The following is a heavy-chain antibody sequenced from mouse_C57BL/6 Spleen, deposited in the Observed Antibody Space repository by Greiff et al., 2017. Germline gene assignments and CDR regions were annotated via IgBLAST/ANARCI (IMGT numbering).Heavy chain of an antibody. Sequence: EVKLMESGPGLVKPSQSLSLTCSVTGYSITSGYYWNWIRQFPGNKLEWMGYISYDGSNNYNPSLKNRISITRDTSKNQFFLKLNSVTTEDTATYYCAREGTDSRGDAMDYWGQGTSVTVSS. D-gene: IGHD3-3*01. CDR2: ISYDGSN. CDR1: GYSITSGYY. CDR3: AREGTDSRGDAMDY. V-gene: IGHV3-6*01. J-gene: IGHJ4*01.